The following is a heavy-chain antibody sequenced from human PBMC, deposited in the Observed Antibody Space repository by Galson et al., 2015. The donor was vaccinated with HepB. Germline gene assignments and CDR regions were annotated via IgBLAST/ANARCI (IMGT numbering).Heavy chain of an antibody. V-gene: IGHV3-7*01. CDR2: IKQDGSEK. CDR3: ARVATRDFWSGYFDY. J-gene: IGHJ4*02. CDR1: GFTFSSYW. Sequence: SLRLSCAASGFTFSSYWMSWVRQAPGKGLEWVANIKQDGSEKYYVDSVKGRFTISRDNAKNSLYLQTNSLRAEDTAVYYCARVATRDFWSGYFDYWGQGTLVTVSS. D-gene: IGHD3-3*01.